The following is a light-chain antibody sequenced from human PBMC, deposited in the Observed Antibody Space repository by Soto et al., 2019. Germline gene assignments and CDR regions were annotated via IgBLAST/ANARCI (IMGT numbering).Light chain of an antibody. V-gene: IGKV3D-15*01. Sequence: EIVLTQSPATLSLSPGERATLSFRASQSVSSNYLAWYQQRPDQAPRLLIYGASNRATGIPARFSGSGSGTEFTLTISSLQPEDFAVYYCQQYNNWPRTFGQGTKVDI. CDR2: GAS. CDR1: QSVSSN. J-gene: IGKJ1*01. CDR3: QQYNNWPRT.